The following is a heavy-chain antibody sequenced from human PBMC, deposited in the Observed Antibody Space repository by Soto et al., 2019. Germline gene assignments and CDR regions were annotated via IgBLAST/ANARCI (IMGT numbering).Heavy chain of an antibody. CDR1: GVTVSSVAFY. D-gene: IGHD3-16*02. V-gene: IGHV4-31*03. Sequence: SDALSLMCTVSGVTVSSVAFYRCWIRQHPGKAIECVGIFYHTGSTYYSPSLKSRVVISLDMSNNQFSLTLTSVTAAGTGVYYCERYRLSGNKWPKFDYWGRSSLVTV. J-gene: IGHJ4*02. CDR3: ERYRLSGNKWPKFDY. CDR2: FYHTGST.